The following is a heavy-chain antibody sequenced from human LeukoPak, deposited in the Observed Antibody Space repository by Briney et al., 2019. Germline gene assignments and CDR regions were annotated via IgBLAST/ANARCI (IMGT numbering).Heavy chain of an antibody. Sequence: GGSLRLSRAASGFTFSSYGMSWVHQAPGKGLEWVPAISGSGGSTYYADSVKGRFTISRDNSKDTLYLQMNSLRAEDTAVYYCAKETDIFDYWGQGTLVTVSS. CDR2: ISGSGGST. V-gene: IGHV3-23*01. D-gene: IGHD3-9*01. CDR1: GFTFSSYG. J-gene: IGHJ4*02. CDR3: AKETDIFDY.